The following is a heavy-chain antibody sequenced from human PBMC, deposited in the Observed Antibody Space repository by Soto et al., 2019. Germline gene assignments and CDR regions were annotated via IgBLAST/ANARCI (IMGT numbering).Heavy chain of an antibody. Sequence: QVHLVESGGGVVQPGRSLRLSCAASGFAFSLYGIHWVRQAPGKGLEWLAIIWYDGSDKYYADSVKGRFTISRDNSKKTMYLKMSSLRAEDTAVYYCARGPGHYYYGMDVWGQGTTVTVSS. CDR2: IWYDGSDK. CDR1: GFAFSLYG. CDR3: ARGPGHYYYGMDV. J-gene: IGHJ6*02. V-gene: IGHV3-33*01.